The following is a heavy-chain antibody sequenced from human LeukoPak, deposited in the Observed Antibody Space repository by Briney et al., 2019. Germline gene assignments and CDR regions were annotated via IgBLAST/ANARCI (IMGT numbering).Heavy chain of an antibody. V-gene: IGHV3-48*03. J-gene: IGHJ1*01. CDR1: GLTFSSYE. CDR3: ARAGYSMDTEYFQH. D-gene: IGHD5-18*01. Sequence: HSGGSLRLSCAASGLTFSSYEMNWVRQAPGKGLEWVSYISNSGTAIYYADSVKGRFTISRDNAKSSLYLQMNSLRAEDTAVYYCARAGYSMDTEYFQHWGQGTLVTVSS. CDR2: ISNSGTAI.